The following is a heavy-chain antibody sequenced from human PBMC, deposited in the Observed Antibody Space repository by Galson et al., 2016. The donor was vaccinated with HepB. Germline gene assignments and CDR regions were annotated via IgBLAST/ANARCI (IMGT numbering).Heavy chain of an antibody. J-gene: IGHJ4*02. CDR2: INDSGRT. CDR3: ARSPMISKIFGVITFSTYFDS. CDR1: GGSFSGYY. D-gene: IGHD3-3*01. Sequence: SETLSLTCAVYGGSFSGYYWNWIRQPPGKWPEWIGEINDSGRTNHNPSLKSRVTISVDTSKNQFSLKLSSVTAADTAVYYCARSPMISKIFGVITFSTYFDSWGQGTLVTASS. V-gene: IGHV4-34*01.